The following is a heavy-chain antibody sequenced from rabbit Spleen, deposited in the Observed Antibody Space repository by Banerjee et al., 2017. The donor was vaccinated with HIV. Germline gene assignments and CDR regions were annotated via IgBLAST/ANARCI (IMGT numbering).Heavy chain of an antibody. J-gene: IGHJ6*01. CDR2: IDTGSSGLT. V-gene: IGHV1S40*01. Sequence: QSLEESGGDLVKPGASLTLTCIASGVSFSGNSYMCWVRQAPGKGLEWIACIDTGSSGLTYFASWAKGRFTISKTSSTTVTLQMTSLTAADTATYFCARDTSSSFSSYGMDLWGQGTLVTVS. CDR1: GVSFSGNSY. D-gene: IGHD1-1*01. CDR3: ARDTSSSFSSYGMDL.